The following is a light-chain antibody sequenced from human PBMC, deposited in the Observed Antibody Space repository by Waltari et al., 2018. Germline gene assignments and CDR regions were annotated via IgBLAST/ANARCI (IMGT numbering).Light chain of an antibody. V-gene: IGKV3-20*01. CDR3: QQYGSSPT. CDR1: QSVSRSY. J-gene: IGKJ1*01. CDR2: GAS. Sequence: EIVLTQSPGTLSFSPGERATLSCRASQSVSRSYLAWYQQKHGQAPRLLIYGASSRATGIPDRFSGSGSGTDFTLTISRLEPEDFAVYYCQQYGSSPTFGQGTKVEIK.